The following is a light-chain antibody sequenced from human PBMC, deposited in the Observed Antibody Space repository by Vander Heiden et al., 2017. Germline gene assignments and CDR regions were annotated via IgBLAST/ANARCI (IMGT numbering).Light chain of an antibody. CDR1: QSISSY. J-gene: IGKJ3*01. Sequence: DIQMTQCPSSLSASVGDRVTITCRASQSISSYLNWYQQKPGKAPKLLIYAASSLQSGVPSRFSGSGSGSDFTLTISSLQPEAFATYYCQQSYSTPFTFGHGTKVDIK. V-gene: IGKV1-39*01. CDR2: AAS. CDR3: QQSYSTPFT.